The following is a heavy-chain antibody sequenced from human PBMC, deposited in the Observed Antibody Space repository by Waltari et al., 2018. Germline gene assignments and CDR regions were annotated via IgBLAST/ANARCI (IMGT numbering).Heavy chain of an antibody. D-gene: IGHD2-8*01. CDR1: GFTFSSYG. CDR3: AKDFLTKMALYYGMDV. J-gene: IGHJ6*02. Sequence: QVQLVESGGGVVQPGRSLRLSCAASGFTFSSYGMHWVRQAPGKGLEWVAVISYHGSNKYYADSVKGRFTISRDNSKNTLYLQMNSLRAEDTAVYYCAKDFLTKMALYYGMDVWGQGTTVTVSS. CDR2: ISYHGSNK. V-gene: IGHV3-30*18.